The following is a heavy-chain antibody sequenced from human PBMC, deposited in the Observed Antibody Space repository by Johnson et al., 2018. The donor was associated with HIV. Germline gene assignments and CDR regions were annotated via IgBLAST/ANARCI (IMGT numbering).Heavy chain of an antibody. CDR3: AKVSGYYDSLSAGWAFDI. CDR1: GFTFSSYW. V-gene: IGHV3-7*01. CDR2: TKQDGSAN. J-gene: IGHJ3*02. D-gene: IGHD3-22*01. Sequence: VQLVESGGGLVQPGGSLRLSCAASGFTFSSYWMTWVRQAPGTGLEWVAYTKQDGSANSYVDSVKGRFTLSRDNAKNSLYLQMNSLRAEDTAVYYCAKVSGYYDSLSAGWAFDIWGQGTMVTVSS.